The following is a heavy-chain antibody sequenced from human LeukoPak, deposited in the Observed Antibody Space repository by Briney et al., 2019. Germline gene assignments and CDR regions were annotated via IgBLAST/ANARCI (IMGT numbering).Heavy chain of an antibody. J-gene: IGHJ4*02. D-gene: IGHD3-9*01. CDR1: GGSISSSSYY. V-gene: IGHV4-39*07. Sequence: SETLSLTCTVSGGSISSSSYYWGWIRQPPGKGLEWIGSIYYSGSTYYNPSLKSRVTISVDTSKNQFSLKLSSVTAADTAVYYCARVPYYDILTGCFDCWGQGTLVTVSS. CDR3: ARVPYYDILTGCFDC. CDR2: IYYSGST.